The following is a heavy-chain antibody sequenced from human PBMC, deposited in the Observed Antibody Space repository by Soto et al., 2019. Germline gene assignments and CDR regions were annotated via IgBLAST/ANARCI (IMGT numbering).Heavy chain of an antibody. V-gene: IGHV3-33*01. Sequence: QVQLVESGGGVVQPGRSLRLSCTASGFTFSNYGMHWVRQAPGKGREWVALIWFDGSNKYYADSVKGRFSISRDISKNTLYLQMNSLRVEDTAVYYCARDLSGPLDYWGQGTLVTVSS. J-gene: IGHJ4*02. CDR1: GFTFSNYG. CDR2: IWFDGSNK. CDR3: ARDLSGPLDY. D-gene: IGHD3-16*02.